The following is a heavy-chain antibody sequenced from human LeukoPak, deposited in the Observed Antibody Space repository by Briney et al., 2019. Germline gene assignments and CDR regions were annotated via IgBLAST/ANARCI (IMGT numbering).Heavy chain of an antibody. CDR1: GFTFSSYS. CDR3: ARDTSGSNAFDY. J-gene: IGHJ4*02. Sequence: PGGSLRLSCAASGFTFSSYSMNWVRQAPGMGLEWVSSISSSSGYIYYADSVKGRFTISGDNAKNSLYLQMNSLRAEDTAMYYCARDTSGSNAFDYWGQGTLVTVSS. V-gene: IGHV3-21*01. D-gene: IGHD1-26*01. CDR2: ISSSSGYI.